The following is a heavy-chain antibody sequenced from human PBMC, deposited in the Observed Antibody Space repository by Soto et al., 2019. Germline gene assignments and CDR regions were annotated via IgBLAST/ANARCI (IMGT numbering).Heavy chain of an antibody. Sequence: GGSLRLSCAASGFTFSSYAMHWVRQAPGKGLEWVAVISYDGSNKYYADSVKGRFTISRDNSKNTLYLQMNSLRAEDTAVYYCARTYYDFWSGYSYGMDVWGQGTTVTVSS. D-gene: IGHD3-3*01. CDR3: ARTYYDFWSGYSYGMDV. J-gene: IGHJ6*02. V-gene: IGHV3-30-3*01. CDR1: GFTFSSYA. CDR2: ISYDGSNK.